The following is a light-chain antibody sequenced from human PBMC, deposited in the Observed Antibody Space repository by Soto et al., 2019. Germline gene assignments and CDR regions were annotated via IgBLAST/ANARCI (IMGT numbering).Light chain of an antibody. V-gene: IGLV2-14*01. CDR2: EVS. Sequence: QSALTQPASVSGSPGQSITISCTGTSSDVGGYNYVYWYQQHPGKAPKLMIYEVSNRPSGVSNRFSGSNSGNTASLTIAGLQAEDEADYYCSSYTSSSTRVFGGGTKLTVL. CDR3: SSYTSSSTRV. CDR1: SSDVGGYNY. J-gene: IGLJ3*02.